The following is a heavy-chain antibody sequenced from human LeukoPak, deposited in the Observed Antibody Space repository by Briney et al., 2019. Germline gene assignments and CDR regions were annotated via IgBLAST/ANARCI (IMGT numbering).Heavy chain of an antibody. CDR2: IHYSGKT. CDR1: GDSITSSDYY. D-gene: IGHD3-3*01. J-gene: IGHJ6*02. V-gene: IGHV4-39*01. CDR3: ARHYDFWRSYRNYYYGMDV. Sequence: SATLSLTCTVSGDSITSSDYYWGWIRRPPGKGLEWIGNIHYSGKTYDNPSLRSRVAISVDAFKDQFSLKLRSVTAADTAVYYCARHYDFWRSYRNYYYGMDVWGQGTTVTVSS.